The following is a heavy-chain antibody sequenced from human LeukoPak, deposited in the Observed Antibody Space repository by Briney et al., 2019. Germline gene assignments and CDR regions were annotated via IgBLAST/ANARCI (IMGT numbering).Heavy chain of an antibody. CDR2: ISSSSSYI. V-gene: IGHV3-21*01. CDR1: GFTFSSYS. Sequence: PGRSLRLSCAASGFTFSSYSMNWVRQAPGKGLEWVSSISSSSSYIYYADSVKGRFTISRDNAKNSLYLQMNSLRAEDTAVYYCARVTTVTHFDYWGQGTLVTVSS. D-gene: IGHD4-17*01. CDR3: ARVTTVTHFDY. J-gene: IGHJ4*02.